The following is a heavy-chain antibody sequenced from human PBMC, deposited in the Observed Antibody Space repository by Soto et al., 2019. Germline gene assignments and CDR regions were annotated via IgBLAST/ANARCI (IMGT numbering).Heavy chain of an antibody. CDR2: INHSGST. CDR1: GGSFSGYY. CDR3: ARGGANGSGSYSYYYYGMDV. Sequence: SETLSLTCAVYGGSFSGYYWSWIRQPPGKGLEWIGEINHSGSTNYNPSLKSRVTISVDTSKNQFSLKLSSVTAADTAVYYCARGGANGSGSYSYYYYGMDVWGQGTTVTVSS. V-gene: IGHV4-34*01. J-gene: IGHJ6*02. D-gene: IGHD3-10*01.